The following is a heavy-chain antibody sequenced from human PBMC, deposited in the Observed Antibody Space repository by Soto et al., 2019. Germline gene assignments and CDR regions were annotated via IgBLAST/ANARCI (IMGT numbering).Heavy chain of an antibody. CDR3: ARDLGYCSGGSCYSSGMDV. J-gene: IGHJ6*04. V-gene: IGHV3-33*01. Sequence: QVQLVESGGGVVQPGRSLRLSCAASGFTFSSYGMHWVRQAPGKGLEWVAVIWYDGSNKYYADSVKGRFTISRDNSKNPLYLQMNSLRAEDTAVYYCARDLGYCSGGSCYSSGMDVWGKGTTVTVSS. CDR2: IWYDGSNK. D-gene: IGHD2-15*01. CDR1: GFTFSSYG.